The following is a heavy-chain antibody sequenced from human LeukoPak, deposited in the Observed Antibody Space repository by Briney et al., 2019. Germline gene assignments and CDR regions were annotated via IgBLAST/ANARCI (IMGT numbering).Heavy chain of an antibody. CDR2: ISWNSGSI. J-gene: IGHJ4*02. D-gene: IGHD1-26*01. CDR1: GFTFDDYA. CDR3: AKDPCSGSYHVNRAYFDY. Sequence: PGGSLRLSCAASGFTFDDYAMHWVRQAPGKGLEWVSGISWNSGSIGYADSVKGRSTISRDNAKNSLYLQMNSLRAEDTALYYCAKDPCSGSYHVNRAYFDYWGQGTLVTVSS. V-gene: IGHV3-9*01.